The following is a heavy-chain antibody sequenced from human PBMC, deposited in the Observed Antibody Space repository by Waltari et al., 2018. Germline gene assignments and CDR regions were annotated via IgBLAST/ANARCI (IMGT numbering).Heavy chain of an antibody. Sequence: QVQLVQSGGEVKKPAASVKVSCKASGYTFSTYGIHWVRQAPGQGLEWMGWISGDNGKTKYAQRFQGRVTMTTDTSTSTAYMELRGLRSDDTAVYYCARIAFGGVGWPPGYFYGMDVWGQGTTVSVS. CDR3: ARIAFGGVGWPPGYFYGMDV. CDR1: GYTFSTYG. J-gene: IGHJ6*02. D-gene: IGHD3-10*01. CDR2: ISGDNGKT. V-gene: IGHV1-18*01.